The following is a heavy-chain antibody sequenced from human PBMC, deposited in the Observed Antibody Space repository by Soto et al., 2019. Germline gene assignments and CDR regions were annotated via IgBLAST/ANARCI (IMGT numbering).Heavy chain of an antibody. CDR3: AKEGPLGRFLEWLAATWFDP. D-gene: IGHD3-3*01. J-gene: IGHJ5*02. CDR1: GGTFSSYA. CDR2: IIPIFGTA. Sequence: SVKVSCKASGGTFSSYAISWVRQAPGQGLEWMGGIIPIFGTANYAQKFQGRVTITADESTSTAYMELSSLRSEDTAVYYCAKEGPLGRFLEWLAATWFDPWGQGTLVTVSS. V-gene: IGHV1-69*13.